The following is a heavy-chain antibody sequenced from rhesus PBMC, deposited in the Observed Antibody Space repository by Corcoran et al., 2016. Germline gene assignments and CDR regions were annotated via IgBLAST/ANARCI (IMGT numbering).Heavy chain of an antibody. CDR3: ARVKGSWSSGTLAFDY. D-gene: IGHD6-13*01. J-gene: IGHJ4*01. Sequence: QVQLQESGPGLVKPSETLSLTCAVSGYSISSGYGWSWIRQPPGKGLEWIGYIGGSSGSTTYNPSLKSLVTISKDTSKTQFSLKLSSVTAADTAVYYCARVKGSWSSGTLAFDYWGQGVLVTVSS. CDR1: GYSISSGYG. CDR2: IGGSSGST. V-gene: IGHV4-127*01.